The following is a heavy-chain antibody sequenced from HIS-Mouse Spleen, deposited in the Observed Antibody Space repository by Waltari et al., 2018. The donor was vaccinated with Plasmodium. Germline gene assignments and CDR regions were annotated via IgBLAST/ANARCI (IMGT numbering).Heavy chain of an antibody. V-gene: IGHV3-23*01. D-gene: IGHD7-27*01. J-gene: IGHJ4*02. CDR3: AKSSKGTGDLWDY. Sequence: EVQLLESGGGLVQPGGSLRLSCRALGFSFRRYAMRRVCRAPGKGLEWVSAISSSGGSTYYADSVKGRFTISRDNSKNTLYLQMNSLRAEDTAVYYCAKSSKGTGDLWDYWGQGTLVTVSS. CDR2: ISSSGGST. CDR1: GFSFRRYA.